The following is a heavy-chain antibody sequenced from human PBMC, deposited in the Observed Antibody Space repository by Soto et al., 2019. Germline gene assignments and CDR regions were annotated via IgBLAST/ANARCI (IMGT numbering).Heavy chain of an antibody. CDR1: VLGVGNAG. CDR2: IKTRDEGETT. D-gene: IGHD2-15*01. J-gene: IGHJ6*02. CDR3: TTGSVEGF. V-gene: IGHV3-15*07. Sequence: EVQLVDSGGGLVKPGGSLRLPWEASVLGVGNAGINWVRQAPGKGLEWVGRIKTRDEGETTNYAAPVKGRFTISRDDSKNTLYLQMNSLKTEDTAVYYCTTGSVEGFWGQGTTVTVSS.